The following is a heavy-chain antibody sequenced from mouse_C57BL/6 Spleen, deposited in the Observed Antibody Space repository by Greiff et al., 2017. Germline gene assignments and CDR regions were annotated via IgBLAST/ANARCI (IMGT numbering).Heavy chain of an antibody. Sequence: DVKLVESGAGLVQPGGSLKLSCAASGFTFSDYYMYWVRQTPEKRLEWVAYISNGGGSTYYPETVKGRVTISRDTAKNTLYLQMSRLKSEDTAMYYCARAYDYDAAWFAYWGQGTLVTVSA. CDR2: ISNGGGST. CDR3: ARAYDYDAAWFAY. V-gene: IGHV5-12*01. J-gene: IGHJ3*01. CDR1: GFTFSDYY. D-gene: IGHD2-4*01.